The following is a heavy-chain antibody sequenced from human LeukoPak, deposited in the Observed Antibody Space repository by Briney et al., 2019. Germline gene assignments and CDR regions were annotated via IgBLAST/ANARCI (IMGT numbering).Heavy chain of an antibody. CDR2: MNPNRGNT. CDR3: AGGIRYFDLGTYYYYMDV. D-gene: IGHD3-9*01. CDR1: GYTFTSYG. J-gene: IGHJ6*03. Sequence: RASGKVSCKASGYTFTSYGINWVRRATGQGLELMGWMNPNRGNTGYAQKLQGRVTITRNPPISPAYMELSSLRSEDTALFYGAGGIRYFDLGTYYYYMDVWGKGTTVAVSS. V-gene: IGHV1-8*03.